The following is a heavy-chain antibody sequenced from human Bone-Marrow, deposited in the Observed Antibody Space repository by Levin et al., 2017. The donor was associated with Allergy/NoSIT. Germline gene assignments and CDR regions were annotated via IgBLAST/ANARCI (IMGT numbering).Heavy chain of an antibody. J-gene: IGHJ4*02. Sequence: GGSLRLSCAASGFTFSDYYMSWIRQAPGKGLEWISYISSGSGNTIYYTDSVKGRFTISRDNARDSLYLQMNSLRAEDTAVYYCAKDRYPDRWNGLDYWGQGTLVTVSS. D-gene: IGHD1-1*01. V-gene: IGHV3-11*01. CDR3: AKDRYPDRWNGLDY. CDR1: GFTFSDYY. CDR2: ISSGSGNTI.